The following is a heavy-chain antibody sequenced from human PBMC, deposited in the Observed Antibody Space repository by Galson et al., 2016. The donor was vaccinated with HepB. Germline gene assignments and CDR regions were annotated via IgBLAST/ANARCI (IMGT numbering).Heavy chain of an antibody. V-gene: IGHV3-74*01. J-gene: IGHJ4*02. Sequence: SLRLSCAASGFTFSSYAMTWVRQAPGKGLVWVSRISGDGSRVNYADFVKGRVTLSRDNAKNTLYLQTNSLRAEDTAVYYCARDFSSYDEYFDLWGQGTLVTVSS. D-gene: IGHD3-3*01. CDR2: ISGDGSRV. CDR1: GFTFSSYA. CDR3: ARDFSSYDEYFDL.